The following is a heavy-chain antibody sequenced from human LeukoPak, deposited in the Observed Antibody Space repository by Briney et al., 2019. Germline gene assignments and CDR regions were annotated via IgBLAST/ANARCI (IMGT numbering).Heavy chain of an antibody. CDR2: IYYRGSI. D-gene: IGHD4-17*01. CDR3: ARENNGDYVFDF. J-gene: IGHJ4*02. V-gene: IGHV4-39*06. CDR1: GGSISSSNYY. Sequence: SETLSLTCTVSGGSISSSNYYWGWIRQSPGKGLEWIGSIYYRGSINYNPSLKRRVTISVDTSKNQFTLGLTSVTAADTAIYYCARENNGDYVFDFWGQGTLVTVSS.